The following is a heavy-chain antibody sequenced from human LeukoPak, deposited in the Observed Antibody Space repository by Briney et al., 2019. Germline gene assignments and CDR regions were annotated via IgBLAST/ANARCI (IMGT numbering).Heavy chain of an antibody. V-gene: IGHV3-23*01. D-gene: IGHD6-13*01. CDR3: AKASGSAAAGYYYYGMDV. J-gene: IGHJ6*02. CDR1: GFTFSSYA. CDR2: ISGSGGST. Sequence: GGSLRLSCAASGFTFSSYAMSWVRQAPGKGLEWVSAISGSGGSTYYADSVKGRFTIPRDNSKNTLYLQMNSLRAEDTAVYYCAKASGSAAAGYYYYGMDVWGQGTTVTVSS.